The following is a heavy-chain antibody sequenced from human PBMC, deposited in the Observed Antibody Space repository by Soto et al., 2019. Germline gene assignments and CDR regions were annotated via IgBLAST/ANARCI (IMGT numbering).Heavy chain of an antibody. CDR3: ASHLVMAGTRGFDH. J-gene: IGHJ4*02. Sequence: QVQLQESGPGLVKPSGTLSLTCAVSSGSVFSSNWWSWVRLPPGKGLEWIGETRNSGGANYNPSLKSRVTITVGRSRIHIFLELSSVTAADTAVYYCASHLVMAGTRGFDHWGLGTLVTVSS. CDR2: TRNSGGA. CDR1: SGSVFSSNW. D-gene: IGHD6-19*01. V-gene: IGHV4-4*02.